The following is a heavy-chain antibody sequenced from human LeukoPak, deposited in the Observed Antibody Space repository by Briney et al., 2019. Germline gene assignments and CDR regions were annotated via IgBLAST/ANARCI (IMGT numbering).Heavy chain of an antibody. CDR1: GLTSSSYE. CDR3: AKGWGLGA. J-gene: IGHJ5*02. V-gene: IGHV3-48*03. D-gene: IGHD1-26*01. Sequence: QTGGSLRLSCAASGLTSSSYEMNWVRQAPGKGLEWVSHISSGGSTIYYADSVKGRFTISRDNARNSLYLRMNSLRAEDTAVYYCAKGWGLGAWGQGTLVTVSS. CDR2: ISSGGSTI.